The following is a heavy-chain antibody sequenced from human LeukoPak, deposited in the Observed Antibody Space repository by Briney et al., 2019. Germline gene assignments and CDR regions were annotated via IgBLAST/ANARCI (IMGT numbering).Heavy chain of an antibody. CDR3: ARDISIAAAGPYYYYGMDV. CDR1: GDSVSSNSAA. CDR2: TYYRSKWYN. D-gene: IGHD6-13*01. J-gene: IGHJ6*02. V-gene: IGHV6-1*01. Sequence: SQTLSLTCAISGDSVSSNSAAWNWIRQSPSRGLEWLGRTYYRSKWYNDYAVSVKSRITINPDTSKNQFSLQLNPVTPEDTAVYYCARDISIAAAGPYYYYGMDVWGQGTTVTVSS.